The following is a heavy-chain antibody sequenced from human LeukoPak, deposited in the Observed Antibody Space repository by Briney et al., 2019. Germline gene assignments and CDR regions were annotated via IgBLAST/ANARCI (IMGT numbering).Heavy chain of an antibody. V-gene: IGHV1-2*02. Sequence: ASAKVSCKASGYTFTGYYMHWVRQAPGQGLEWMGWINPNSGGTNHAQKFQGRVTMTRDTSISTAYMELSRLRSDDTAVYYCARAVGVVVPAAMGPWGQGTLVTVSS. CDR2: INPNSGGT. J-gene: IGHJ5*02. CDR3: ARAVGVVVPAAMGP. CDR1: GYTFTGYY. D-gene: IGHD2-2*01.